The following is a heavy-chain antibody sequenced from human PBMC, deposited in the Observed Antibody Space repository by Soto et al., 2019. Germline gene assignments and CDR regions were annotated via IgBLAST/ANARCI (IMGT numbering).Heavy chain of an antibody. D-gene: IGHD6-13*01. CDR2: ISWDGGST. J-gene: IGHJ6*02. V-gene: IGHV3-43*01. CDR3: AKDIAAAGRLNGYYYGMDV. Sequence: GGSLRLSCAASGFTFDDYTMHWVRQAPGKGLEWVSLISWDGGSTYYADSVKGRFTISRDNSKNSLYLQMNSLRTEDTALYYCAKDIAAAGRLNGYYYGMDVWGQGTTVTVSS. CDR1: GFTFDDYT.